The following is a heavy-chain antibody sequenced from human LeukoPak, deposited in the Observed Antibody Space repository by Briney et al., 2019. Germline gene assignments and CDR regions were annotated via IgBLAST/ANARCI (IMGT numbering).Heavy chain of an antibody. CDR3: AAEGYYDSSGYTPFDY. CDR2: IWYDGSNK. V-gene: IGHV3-33*01. J-gene: IGHJ4*02. Sequence: QAGGSLRLSCAASGFTFSSYGMHWVRQAPGKGLEWVAVIWYDGSNKYYADSVKGRFTISRDNSKNTLYLQMNSLRAEDTAVYYCAAEGYYDSSGYTPFDYWGQGTLVTVSS. D-gene: IGHD3-22*01. CDR1: GFTFSSYG.